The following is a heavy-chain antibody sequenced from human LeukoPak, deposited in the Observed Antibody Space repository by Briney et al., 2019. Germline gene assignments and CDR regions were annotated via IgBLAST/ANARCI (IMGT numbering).Heavy chain of an antibody. Sequence: GGSLRLSCAASGFTFSSYSMNWVRQAPGKGLEWVSSISRSSSYIYYADSVKGRFTISRDNAKNSLYLQMNSLRAEDTAVYYCARVPYTSGSYDYWGQGTLVTVSS. D-gene: IGHD6-19*01. V-gene: IGHV3-21*01. CDR2: ISRSSSYI. CDR1: GFTFSSYS. CDR3: ARVPYTSGSYDY. J-gene: IGHJ4*02.